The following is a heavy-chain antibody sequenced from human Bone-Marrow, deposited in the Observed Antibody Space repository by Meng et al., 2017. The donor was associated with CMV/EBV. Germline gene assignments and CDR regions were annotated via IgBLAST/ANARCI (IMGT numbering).Heavy chain of an antibody. D-gene: IGHD2-21*01. CDR1: GFTFDDYG. J-gene: IGHJ3*02. CDR3: ARLLAYCGGDCYSHAFDI. CDR2: INWNGGST. V-gene: IGHV3-20*04. Sequence: GESLKISCAASGFTFDDYGMSWVRQAPGKGLEWVSGINWNGGSTGYADSVKGRFTISRDNAKNSLYLQMNSLRAEDTALYYCARLLAYCGGDCYSHAFDIWGQGTMVTVSS.